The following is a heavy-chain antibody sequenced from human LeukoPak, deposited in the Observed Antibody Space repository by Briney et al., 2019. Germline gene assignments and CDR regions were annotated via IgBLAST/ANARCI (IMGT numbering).Heavy chain of an antibody. D-gene: IGHD3-10*01. J-gene: IGHJ4*02. CDR3: ARSSYYYGSGSYPDSLLRH. CDR1: GGSVSSSHY. V-gene: IGHV4-39*07. Sequence: KASETLSLTCTVSGGSVSSSHYWGWIRQPPGKGLEWIGSIYYGGSTYYNASLRSRVTTSVDTSKNQFSLKLSSVTAADTAVYYCARSSYYYGSGSYPDSLLRHWGQGTLVTVSS. CDR2: IYYGGST.